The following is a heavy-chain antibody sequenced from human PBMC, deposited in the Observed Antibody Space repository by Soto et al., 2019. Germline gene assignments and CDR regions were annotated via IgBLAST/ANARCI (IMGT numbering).Heavy chain of an antibody. CDR1: GGSISSGVYY. Sequence: PSETLSLTCTVSGGSISSGVYYWSWIRQHPGKGLEWIGYIYYSGSTYYNPSLKSRVTISVDTSKNQFSLKLSSVTAADTAVYYCVCKTYCGGDCEPHIDYWGQGVLVTVSP. V-gene: IGHV4-31*03. J-gene: IGHJ4*02. CDR2: IYYSGST. CDR3: VCKTYCGGDCEPHIDY. D-gene: IGHD2-21*02.